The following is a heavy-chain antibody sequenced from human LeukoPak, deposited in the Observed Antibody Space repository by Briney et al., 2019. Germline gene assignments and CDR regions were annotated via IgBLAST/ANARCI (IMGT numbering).Heavy chain of an antibody. CDR3: ARGPESSGYYTFDF. CDR2: INHSGST. V-gene: IGHV4-34*01. CDR1: GGSFSGYY. D-gene: IGHD3-22*01. J-gene: IGHJ4*02. Sequence: SETLSLTCAVYGGSFSGYYWSWIRQPPGKGLEWIGEINHSGSTNYNPSLKSRVTISVDTSKNQFSLKLTSVTAADTAVYYCARGPESSGYYTFDFWGQGTLVTVSS.